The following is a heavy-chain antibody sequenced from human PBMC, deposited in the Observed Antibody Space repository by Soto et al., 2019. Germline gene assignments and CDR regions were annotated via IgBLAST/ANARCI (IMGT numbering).Heavy chain of an antibody. J-gene: IGHJ4*02. V-gene: IGHV4-34*01. D-gene: IGHD3-10*01. Sequence: PSETLSLTCAVYGGSFSGYYWSWIRQPPGKGLEWIGEINHSGSTNYNPSLKSRVTISVDTSKNQFSLKLSPVTAADTAVYYCARTYGSGSYYFDYWGQGTLVTVSS. CDR1: GGSFSGYY. CDR3: ARTYGSGSYYFDY. CDR2: INHSGST.